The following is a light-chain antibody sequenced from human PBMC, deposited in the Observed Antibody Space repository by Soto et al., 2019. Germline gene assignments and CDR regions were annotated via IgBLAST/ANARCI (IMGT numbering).Light chain of an antibody. CDR1: QSVNSN. J-gene: IGKJ1*01. V-gene: IGKV3-15*01. Sequence: EIVMTQSPATLSVSPGERATLSCRASQSVNSNLVWYQQKPGQDPRLLIYGASNRVTGIPGRFSGSGYGTEFTLTISSLQSEDFAVYDCQQYNNWLWTFGKGTKVEIK. CDR3: QQYNNWLWT. CDR2: GAS.